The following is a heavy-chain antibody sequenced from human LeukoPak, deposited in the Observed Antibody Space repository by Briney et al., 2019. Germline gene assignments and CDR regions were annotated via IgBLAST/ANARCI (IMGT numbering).Heavy chain of an antibody. CDR3: ARDSTTSSLADP. J-gene: IGHJ5*02. CDR1: GYTFTNYY. Sequence: ASVKVSCKASGYTFTNYYLHWVRQAPGQGLEWMGIIHPSGGSTAYAQKFQGRVTMTRDTSTSTVYMGLSSLRSEDTAVYYCARDSTTSSLADPWGQGTLVTVSS. CDR2: IHPSGGST. V-gene: IGHV1-46*01. D-gene: IGHD2-2*01.